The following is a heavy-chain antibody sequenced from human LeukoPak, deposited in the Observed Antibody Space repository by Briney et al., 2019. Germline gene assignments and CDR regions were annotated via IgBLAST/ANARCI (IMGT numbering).Heavy chain of an antibody. CDR2: TYYSGST. CDR1: GGSISSYY. D-gene: IGHD5-18*01. V-gene: IGHV4-59*01. Sequence: SETLSLTCTVSGGSISSYYWSWIRQPPGKGLKWIGYTYYSGSTNYNPSLKSRFTISLDTSKNQFSLKLSSVTAADTAVYYCARGRSGYSDVHDAFDIWGQGTMVTVSS. CDR3: ARGRSGYSDVHDAFDI. J-gene: IGHJ3*02.